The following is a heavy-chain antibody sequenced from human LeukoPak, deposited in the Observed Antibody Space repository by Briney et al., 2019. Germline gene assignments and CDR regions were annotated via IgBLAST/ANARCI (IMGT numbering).Heavy chain of an antibody. V-gene: IGHV4-39*07. CDR2: IYYSGST. CDR1: GGSISSSSYY. D-gene: IGHD6-13*01. J-gene: IGHJ4*02. CDR3: ARDPRGSSWYPGDY. Sequence: SETLSLTCTVSGGSISSSSYYWGWIRQPPGKGLEWIGSIYYSGSTYYNPSLKSRVTISVDTSTNQFSLKLSSVTAADTAVYYCARDPRGSSWYPGDYWGEGTLVTVSS.